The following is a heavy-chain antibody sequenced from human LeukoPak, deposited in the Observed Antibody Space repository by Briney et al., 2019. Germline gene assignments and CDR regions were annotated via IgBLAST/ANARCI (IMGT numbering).Heavy chain of an antibody. J-gene: IGHJ3*01. V-gene: IGHV3-30*04. D-gene: IGHD3-10*01. CDR1: GLYFDSHA. Sequence: PGGSLRLSCAASGLYFDSHAMHWVRQAPGKGLEWVAFISYTGSNEYYADPVKGRFTISRDNSKNTLYLQINSLRSEDTAVYFCAREGGDLGAFDVWGQGTVVTVSS. CDR2: ISYTGSNE. CDR3: AREGGDLGAFDV.